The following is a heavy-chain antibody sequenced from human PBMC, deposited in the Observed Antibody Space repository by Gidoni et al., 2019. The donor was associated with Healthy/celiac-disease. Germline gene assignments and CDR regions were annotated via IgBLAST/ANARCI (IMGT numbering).Heavy chain of an antibody. D-gene: IGHD4-17*01. Sequence: EVQLLESGGGLVQPGGSLSLSCAASGFPFSSYAMSWVRQAPGKGLEWVSAISGSGGSTYYADSVKGRFTISRDNSKNTLYLQMNSLRAEDTAVYYCAKSSTTVTTPTCDYWGQGTLVTVSS. CDR1: GFPFSSYA. V-gene: IGHV3-23*01. J-gene: IGHJ4*02. CDR2: ISGSGGST. CDR3: AKSSTTVTTPTCDY.